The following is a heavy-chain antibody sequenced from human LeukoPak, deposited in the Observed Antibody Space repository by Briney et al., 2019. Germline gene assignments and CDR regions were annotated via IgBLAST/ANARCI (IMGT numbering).Heavy chain of an antibody. CDR2: ISTRGST. V-gene: IGHV4-4*07. J-gene: IGHJ4*02. Sequence: SETLSLTCSVSGDAMSDDFWSWIRLPAGKGLEWIGRISTRGSTNYTPSLKSRVTMSVGTSKKHFSLKLSSVTAADTAVYYCARGGAIRAVAGTGYYFDYWGQGTLVTVSS. CDR3: ARGGAIRAVAGTGYYFDY. D-gene: IGHD6-19*01. CDR1: GDAMSDDF.